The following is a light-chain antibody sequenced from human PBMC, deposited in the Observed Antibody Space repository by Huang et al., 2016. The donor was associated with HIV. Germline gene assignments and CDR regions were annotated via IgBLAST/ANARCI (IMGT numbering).Light chain of an antibody. Sequence: ETVLTQSPGTLSLSPGERATISCRASQSVSDNSLAWYQQRPGQAPRLLIYGASSRATGIPDRFGGSGSGTDFTLTISRLEPEDSAVYYCQQYGSSPGTFGQGTKVEIK. V-gene: IGKV3-20*01. CDR2: GAS. CDR3: QQYGSSPGT. CDR1: QSVSDNS. J-gene: IGKJ1*01.